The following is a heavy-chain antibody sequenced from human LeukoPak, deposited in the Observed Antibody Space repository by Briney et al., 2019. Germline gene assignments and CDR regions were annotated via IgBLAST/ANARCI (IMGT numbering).Heavy chain of an antibody. CDR2: IKQDGSEK. Sequence: GGSLRLSCAASGFTFSTYWMNWVRQAPGKGLEWVATIKQDGSEKHYVDSVKGRFIISRDNARNSLYLQMNTLRAEDTAVYYCARIWGYPYWGQGTLVTVSS. CDR1: GFTFSTYW. J-gene: IGHJ4*02. V-gene: IGHV3-7*01. D-gene: IGHD3-16*02. CDR3: ARIWGYPY.